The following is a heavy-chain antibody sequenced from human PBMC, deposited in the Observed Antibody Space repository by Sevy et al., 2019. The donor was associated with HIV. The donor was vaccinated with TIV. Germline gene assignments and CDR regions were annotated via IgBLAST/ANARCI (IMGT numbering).Heavy chain of an antibody. CDR3: VKDRIETILWSKGDWFDP. CDR2: LSSDNAGST. CDR1: GFILSNYA. J-gene: IGHJ5*02. Sequence: GGSLRLSCSASGFILSNYAMHWVRQAPGKGLEYVSGLSSDNAGSTYYSDSVNGRFTISRDNSKNTLYLQMSSLRTEDTAVYYCVKDRIETILWSKGDWFDPWGQGALVTVSS. V-gene: IGHV3-64D*06. D-gene: IGHD3-9*01.